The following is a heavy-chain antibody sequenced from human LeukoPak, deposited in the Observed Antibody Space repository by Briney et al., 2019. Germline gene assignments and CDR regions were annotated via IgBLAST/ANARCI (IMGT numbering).Heavy chain of an antibody. D-gene: IGHD3-22*01. J-gene: IGHJ4*02. CDR3: ARLYYDNSGYL. CDR2: INHSGST. CDR1: GGSFSGYY. V-gene: IGHV4-34*01. Sequence: SETLSLTCAVYGGSFSGYYWSWLRQPPGKGLEWIGEINHSGSTNYNPSLKSRVTISVDTSKNQFSLKLSSVTAADTAVYYCARLYYDNSGYLWGQGTLVTVSS.